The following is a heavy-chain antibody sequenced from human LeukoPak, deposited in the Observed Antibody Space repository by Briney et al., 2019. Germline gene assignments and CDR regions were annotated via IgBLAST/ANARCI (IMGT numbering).Heavy chain of an antibody. D-gene: IGHD6-19*01. V-gene: IGHV3-23*01. J-gene: IGHJ4*02. CDR3: ARGVSSGLYYFDY. Sequence: SGGSLRLSCAASAFTFSSYAMSWVRQAPGKGLEWVSVISGGGGSTFSADSVKGRFTISRDNSKNTLYLQMNSLRAEDTAIYYCARGVSSGLYYFDYWGKGTLVTVSS. CDR1: AFTFSSYA. CDR2: ISGGGGST.